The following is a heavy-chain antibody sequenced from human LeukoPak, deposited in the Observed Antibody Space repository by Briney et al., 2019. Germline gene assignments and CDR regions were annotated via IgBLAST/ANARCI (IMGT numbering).Heavy chain of an antibody. D-gene: IGHD3-22*01. Sequence: GGSLRLSCAASGFTFSSYAMHWVRQAPGKGLEYVSAISSNGGSTYYANSVKGRFTISRDDSKNTLYLQMGSLRAEDMAVYYCARDQYSYYYDSSGYLVREAAFDIWGQGTMVTVSS. CDR2: ISSNGGST. V-gene: IGHV3-64*01. CDR1: GFTFSSYA. J-gene: IGHJ3*02. CDR3: ARDQYSYYYDSSGYLVREAAFDI.